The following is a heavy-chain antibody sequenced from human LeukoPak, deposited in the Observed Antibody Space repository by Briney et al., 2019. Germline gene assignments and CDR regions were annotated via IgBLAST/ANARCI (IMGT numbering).Heavy chain of an antibody. CDR2: INHSGST. CDR1: GGSFSGYY. Sequence: PSETLSLTCAVYGGSFSGYYWSWIRQPPGKGLEWIGEINHSGSTNYNPSLKSRVTISVDTSKNQFSLKLSSVTAADTAVYYCARGRREIVGATLDYWGQGTLVTVSS. J-gene: IGHJ4*02. CDR3: ARGRREIVGATLDY. D-gene: IGHD1-26*01. V-gene: IGHV4-34*01.